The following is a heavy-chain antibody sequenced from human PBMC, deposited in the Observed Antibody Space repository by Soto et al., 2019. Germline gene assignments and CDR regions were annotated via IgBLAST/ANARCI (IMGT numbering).Heavy chain of an antibody. J-gene: IGHJ6*02. V-gene: IGHV3-53*01. CDR2: IYSGGST. CDR1: GFTVSSNH. D-gene: IGHD3-10*01. CDR3: ARERGYYYGMDV. Sequence: PGGSLRLSCAASGFTVSSNHMSWVRQAPGKGLEWVSVIYSGGSTYYADSVKGRFTISRDNSKNTLYLQMNSLRAEDTAVYYCARERGYYYGMDVWGQGTTVTVSS.